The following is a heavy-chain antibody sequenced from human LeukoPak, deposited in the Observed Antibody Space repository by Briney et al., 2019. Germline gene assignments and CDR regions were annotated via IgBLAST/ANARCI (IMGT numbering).Heavy chain of an antibody. V-gene: IGHV3-7*01. D-gene: IGHD1-26*01. CDR3: ARDGGYSAFDY. Sequence: PGGSLRLSCAASGIAFSRSWMTWIRQAPGKGLEFVANIKEDGGRENFASSVKGRFTISRDNAKDSLYLQMNNLRVEDTAVYYCARDGGYSAFDYWGQGALVTVSS. CDR2: IKEDGGRE. CDR1: GIAFSRSW. J-gene: IGHJ4*02.